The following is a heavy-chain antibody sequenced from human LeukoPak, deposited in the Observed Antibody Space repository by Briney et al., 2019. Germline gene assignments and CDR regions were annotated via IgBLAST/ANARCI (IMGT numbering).Heavy chain of an antibody. CDR3: AALGYCTNSACYTNLIDY. J-gene: IGHJ4*02. CDR2: IYYSGST. CDR1: GGSISSYY. V-gene: IGHV4-59*01. D-gene: IGHD2-8*01. Sequence: SETLSLTCTVSGGSISSYYWSWIRQPPGKGLEWIGYIYYSGSTNYNPSLKSRVTISVDTSKNQFSLKLSSVTTADTGVYFCAALGYCTNSACYTNLIDYWGQGTQVSVSS.